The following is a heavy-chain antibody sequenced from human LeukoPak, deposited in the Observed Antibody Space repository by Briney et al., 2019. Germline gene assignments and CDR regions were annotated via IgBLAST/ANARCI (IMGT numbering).Heavy chain of an antibody. V-gene: IGHV1-69*13. CDR3: ARDGRELPPLEDYYYYGMDV. J-gene: IGHJ6*02. CDR1: GCTFSRYA. Sequence: ASLNVSCKAYGCTFSRYAINWVRQAPGQGLEWMGWLIPIFGTANYAQKFQGRVTITADESTSTAYMELSSLRSEDTAVYYCARDGRELPPLEDYYYYGMDVWGQGTTVTVSS. D-gene: IGHD1-26*01. CDR2: LIPIFGTA.